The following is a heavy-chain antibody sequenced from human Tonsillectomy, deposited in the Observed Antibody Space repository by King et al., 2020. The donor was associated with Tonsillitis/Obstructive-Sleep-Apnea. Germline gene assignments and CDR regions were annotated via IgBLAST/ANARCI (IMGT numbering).Heavy chain of an antibody. Sequence: VQLVESGGGLVQPGGSLRLSCAASGFTFSSYAMHWVRQAPGKGLEYVSAISSNGGSTYYANSVKGRFTISRDNSKNTLYLQMGSLRAEDMAVYYCVSLVVAATPHDAFDIWGQGTMVTVSS. CDR2: ISSNGGST. CDR1: GFTFSSYA. J-gene: IGHJ3*02. CDR3: VSLVVAATPHDAFDI. V-gene: IGHV3-64*01. D-gene: IGHD2-15*01.